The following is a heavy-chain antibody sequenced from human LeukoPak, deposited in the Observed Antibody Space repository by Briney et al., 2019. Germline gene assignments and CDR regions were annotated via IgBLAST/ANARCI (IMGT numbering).Heavy chain of an antibody. Sequence: GGSLRLSCAASGFTFSSHAMHWVRQAPGKGLEWVAIISYDGSNKYYADSVKGRFTISRDNSKNTLYLQMSSLRAEDTAVYYCARDAYSSSWYLDYWGQGTLVTVSS. CDR3: ARDAYSSSWYLDY. CDR2: ISYDGSNK. V-gene: IGHV3-30*04. D-gene: IGHD6-13*01. CDR1: GFTFSSHA. J-gene: IGHJ4*02.